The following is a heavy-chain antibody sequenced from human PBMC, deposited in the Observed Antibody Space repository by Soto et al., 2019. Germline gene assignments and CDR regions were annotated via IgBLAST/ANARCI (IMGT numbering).Heavy chain of an antibody. CDR3: ARGGGVDV. J-gene: IGHJ6*02. Sequence: GGSLRLSCAASGFTFSSYSMNWVRQAPGKGLEWISYISSSSSTIYYAADSVKGRFTISRDNAKNSLYLQMNSLSDEDTAVYYCARGGGVDVWGQGTTVTVSS. V-gene: IGHV3-48*02. CDR2: ISSSSSTI. CDR1: GFTFSSYS.